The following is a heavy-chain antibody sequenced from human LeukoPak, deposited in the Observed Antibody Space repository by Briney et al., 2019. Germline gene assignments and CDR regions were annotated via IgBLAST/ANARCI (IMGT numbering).Heavy chain of an antibody. V-gene: IGHV1-8*03. CDR3: ARDLIKEIQYGDYYGRFDY. CDR2: MNPNSGNT. Sequence: GASVKVSCKASGYTFTSYDINWVRQATGQGLEWMGWMNPNSGNTGYAQKFQGRVTITRNTSISTAYMELSSLRSEDTAVYYCARDLIKEIQYGDYYGRFDYWGQGTLVTVSS. CDR1: GYTFTSYD. D-gene: IGHD4-17*01. J-gene: IGHJ4*02.